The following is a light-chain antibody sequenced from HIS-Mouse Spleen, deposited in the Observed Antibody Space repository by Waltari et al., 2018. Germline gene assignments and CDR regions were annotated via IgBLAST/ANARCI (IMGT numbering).Light chain of an antibody. CDR3: NSRDSSGNHVV. V-gene: IGLV3-19*01. Sequence: SSELTQDPAVSVALGQPVRITCQGDSLRSSYARWYQQKPGPAPVLVIYGKNNRPSGIPDRFSGSSSGNTASLTITGAQAEDEADYYCNSRDSSGNHVVFGGGTKLTVL. CDR1: SLRSSY. J-gene: IGLJ2*01. CDR2: GKN.